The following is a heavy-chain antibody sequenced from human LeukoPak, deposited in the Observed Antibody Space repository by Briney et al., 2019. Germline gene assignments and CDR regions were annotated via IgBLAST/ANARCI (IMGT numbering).Heavy chain of an antibody. CDR3: TTDCTSTSCYGDGAFDI. D-gene: IGHD2-2*01. CDR1: GFTFSSYS. CDR2: IKNKAGGETA. V-gene: IGHV3-15*01. J-gene: IGHJ3*02. Sequence: PGGSLRLSCAASGFTFSSYSMNWVRQGPGMGLEWVGRIKNKAGGETADYAAPVKGRFTISRDDSASTLYLQMNSLKTEDTAVYYCTTDCTSTSCYGDGAFDIWGQGTMVTVSS.